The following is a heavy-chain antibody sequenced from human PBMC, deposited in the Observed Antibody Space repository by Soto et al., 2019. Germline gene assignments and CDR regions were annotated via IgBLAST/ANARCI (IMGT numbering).Heavy chain of an antibody. CDR1: GFSLSTFGES. D-gene: IGHD6-13*01. J-gene: IGHJ3*02. CDR3: AHHSTVGTYDI. V-gene: IGHV2-5*01. Sequence: QITLKESGPTLVKPKEALTLTCDFSGFSLSTFGESVSWIRQPPGKALAWLGIIYWHDYKRYSPSLKNRVTITRDPIKCQFLLTMTNMDPVDTATDYCAHHSTVGTYDIWGQGTMVTVSS. CDR2: IYWHDYK.